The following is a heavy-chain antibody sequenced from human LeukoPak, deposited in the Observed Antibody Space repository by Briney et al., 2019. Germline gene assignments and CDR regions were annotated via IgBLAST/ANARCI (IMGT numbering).Heavy chain of an antibody. J-gene: IGHJ4*02. D-gene: IGHD3-22*01. Sequence: ASVKVSCKASGYTFTSYYMHWVRQAPGQGLEWMGIINPSGGSTSYAQKFQGRVTMTRDTSTSTVYMKLSSLRSEDTAVYYCARDSGYYDSSGYQYYFDYWGQGTLVTVSS. V-gene: IGHV1-46*01. CDR1: GYTFTSYY. CDR2: INPSGGST. CDR3: ARDSGYYDSSGYQYYFDY.